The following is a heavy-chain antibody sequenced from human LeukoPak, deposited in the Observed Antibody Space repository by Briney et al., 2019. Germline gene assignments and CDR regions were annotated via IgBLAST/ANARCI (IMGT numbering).Heavy chain of an antibody. D-gene: IGHD3-10*01. CDR2: ISGNAADT. Sequence: GGSLRLSCAASGFTFNTYAMSWVRQAPGKGLEWVSAISGNAADTYYADSVKGRFTISRDNSKNTLYLQMNSLRAEDTAVYYCAKKYGPGSYGYLDYWGQGTLVSVSS. CDR3: AKKYGPGSYGYLDY. J-gene: IGHJ4*02. CDR1: GFTFNTYA. V-gene: IGHV3-23*01.